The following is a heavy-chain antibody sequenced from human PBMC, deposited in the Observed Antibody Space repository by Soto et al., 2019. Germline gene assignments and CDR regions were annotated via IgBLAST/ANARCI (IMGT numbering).Heavy chain of an antibody. D-gene: IGHD1-26*01. CDR3: ARDRNSGSRPDAFGI. V-gene: IGHV4-38-2*02. CDR2: IIHSGNT. Sequence: SETLSLTCTVSDCSIGSGYYWGWIRQPPGKGLEWIGSIIHSGNTNYNPSLKSRVTMSVDTSKNQFSLKLSSVIAADTAVYYCARDRNSGSRPDAFGIWGQGTMVTVSS. CDR1: DCSIGSGYY. J-gene: IGHJ3*02.